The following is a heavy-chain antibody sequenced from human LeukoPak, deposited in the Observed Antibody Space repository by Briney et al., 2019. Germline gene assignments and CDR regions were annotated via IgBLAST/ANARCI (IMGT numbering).Heavy chain of an antibody. J-gene: IGHJ6*02. CDR2: INPNSGGT. D-gene: IGHD2-2*01. Sequence: APVKVSCKASGYTFTGYYMHWVRQAPGQGLEWMGRINPNSGGTNYAQKFQGRATMTRDTSISTAYMELSRLRSDDTAVYYCATEYCSSTSCWNGMDVWGQGTTVTVTS. CDR1: GYTFTGYY. CDR3: ATEYCSSTSCWNGMDV. V-gene: IGHV1-2*06.